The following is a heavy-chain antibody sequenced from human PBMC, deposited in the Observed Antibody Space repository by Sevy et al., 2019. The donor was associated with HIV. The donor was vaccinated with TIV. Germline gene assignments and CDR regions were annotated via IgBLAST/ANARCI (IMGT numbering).Heavy chain of an antibody. CDR3: ARGPGGIVVVPAAIHIGRRWFDP. CDR2: IYTSGST. J-gene: IGHJ5*02. CDR1: GGSISSYY. V-gene: IGHV4-4*07. Sequence: SETLSLTCTVSGGSISSYYWSWIRQPAGKGLEWIGRIYTSGSTNYNPSLKSRVTMSVDTSKNQFSLKLSSVTAADPAVYYWARGPGGIVVVPAAIHIGRRWFDPWGQGTLVTVSS. D-gene: IGHD2-2*01.